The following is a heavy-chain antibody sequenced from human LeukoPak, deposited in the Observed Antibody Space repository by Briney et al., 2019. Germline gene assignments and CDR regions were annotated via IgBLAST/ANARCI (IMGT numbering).Heavy chain of an antibody. V-gene: IGHV1-24*01. CDR3: ATGPYGSGYKTSFDY. D-gene: IGHD3-10*01. Sequence: ASVKVSCKVSGYTLTELSMHWVRQAPGKGLEWMGGFDPEDGETIYAQKFQGRVTMTEDTSTDTAYMELSSLRSEDTAVYYCATGPYGSGYKTSFDYWGQGTLVTVSS. CDR1: GYTLTELS. J-gene: IGHJ4*02. CDR2: FDPEDGET.